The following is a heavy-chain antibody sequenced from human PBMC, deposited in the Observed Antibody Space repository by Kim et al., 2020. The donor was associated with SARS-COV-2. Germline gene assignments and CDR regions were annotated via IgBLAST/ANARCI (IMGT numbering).Heavy chain of an antibody. CDR1: GFTFSDYY. V-gene: IGHV3-11*05. CDR2: ISSSSSYT. CDR3: ARDHSTYYYDSSGYYRALTPEYYYYGMDV. D-gene: IGHD3-22*01. Sequence: GGSLRLSCAASGFTFSDYYMSWIRQAPGKGLEWVSYISSSSSYTNYADSVKGRFTISRDNAKNSLYLQMNSLRAEDTAVYYCARDHSTYYYDSSGYYRALTPEYYYYGMDVWGQRDHGHRLL. J-gene: IGHJ6*04.